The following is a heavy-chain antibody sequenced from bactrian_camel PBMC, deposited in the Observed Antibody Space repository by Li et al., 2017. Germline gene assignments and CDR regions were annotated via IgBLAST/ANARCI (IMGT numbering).Heavy chain of an antibody. CDR2: IDGVGLR. J-gene: IGHJ6*01. V-gene: IGHV3S53*01. CDR1: GYC. CDR3: VRRNTLTTIPTMAYPVETNKLVS. Sequence: VQLVESGGGSVQAGESLRLSCAGSGYCMAWYRQTPGKERVGVASIDGVGLRTYAPNLKGRFTISLDNAKNTLYLQMDSLQPEDTGMYIGVRRNTLTTIPTMAYPVETNKLVSGAKGPRSPSP. D-gene: IGHD4*01.